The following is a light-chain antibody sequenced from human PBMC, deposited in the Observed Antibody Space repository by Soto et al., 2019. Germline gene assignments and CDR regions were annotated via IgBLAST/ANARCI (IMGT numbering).Light chain of an antibody. V-gene: IGLV2-14*03. CDR1: SSDVGAYNY. CDR2: DVS. Sequence: QSALTQPASVSGSPGQSITISCTGTSSDVGAYNYVSWYQQHPGKAPKLMIYDVSDRPSGVSNRFSGSKSGNSASLTFSGLQAEDEADYYCSSYTSSSHVVFGGGTKVTVL. CDR3: SSYTSSSHVV. J-gene: IGLJ2*01.